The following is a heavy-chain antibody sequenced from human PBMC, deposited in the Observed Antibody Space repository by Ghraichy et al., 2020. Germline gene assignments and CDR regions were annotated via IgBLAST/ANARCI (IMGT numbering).Heavy chain of an antibody. CDR2: IYTSGST. D-gene: IGHD3-22*01. CDR1: GGSISSYY. Sequence: SQTLSLTCTVSGGSISSYYWSWIRQPAGKGLEWIGRIYTSGSTNYNPSLKSRVTMSVDTSKNQFSLKLSSVTAADTAVYYCARDLQGYDSSGYYVFPRGTHIIKGGYYYYGMDVWGQGTTVTVSS. V-gene: IGHV4-4*07. CDR3: ARDLQGYDSSGYYVFPRGTHIIKGGYYYYGMDV. J-gene: IGHJ6*02.